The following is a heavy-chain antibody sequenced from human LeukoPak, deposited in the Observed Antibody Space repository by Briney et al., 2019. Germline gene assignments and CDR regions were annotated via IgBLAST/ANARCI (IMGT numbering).Heavy chain of an antibody. V-gene: IGHV3-15*01. CDR1: GFTFSNAW. CDR2: IKSKTDGGTT. Sequence: GGSLRLSCAASGFTFSNAWMSWVRQAPGKGLEWVGRIKSKTDGGTTDYAAPVKGRFTISRDASKNTLYLQMNSLKTENTAVYYCARGSLGSSTSSDCCPLDYWGQGTLVTVSS. J-gene: IGHJ4*02. CDR3: ARGSLGSSTSSDCCPLDY. D-gene: IGHD2-2*01.